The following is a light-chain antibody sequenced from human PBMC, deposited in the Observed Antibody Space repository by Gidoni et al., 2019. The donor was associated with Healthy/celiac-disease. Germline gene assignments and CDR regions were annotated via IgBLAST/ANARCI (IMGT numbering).Light chain of an antibody. J-gene: IGLJ7*01. Sequence: SYVLTQPPSVSVAPGQTARITCGGNNIGSKSVHWYQQKQGQAPVLVVYDVSDRPSGIPERFSGSNSGNTATLTSSRVEAGDEADYYCQVWDSSSDHAVFGGGTQLTVL. V-gene: IGLV3-21*02. CDR3: QVWDSSSDHAV. CDR1: NIGSKS. CDR2: DVS.